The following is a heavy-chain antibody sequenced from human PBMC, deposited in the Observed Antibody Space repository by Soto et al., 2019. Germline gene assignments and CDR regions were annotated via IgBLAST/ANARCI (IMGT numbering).Heavy chain of an antibody. V-gene: IGHV4-31*03. CDR2: IYYTGST. CDR1: GGSISSVGSY. CDR3: PRVRGGGTIVYFYGMDV. J-gene: IGHJ6*02. D-gene: IGHD2-2*01. Sequence: SETLSLPCTVSGGSISSVGSYWSWIRQHPGKGLEWIGYIYYTGSTYYNPSLKSRVTISVDTSKNQFSLKLSSVTAADTAVYYCPRVRGGGTIVYFYGMDVWGQGTTVTVSS.